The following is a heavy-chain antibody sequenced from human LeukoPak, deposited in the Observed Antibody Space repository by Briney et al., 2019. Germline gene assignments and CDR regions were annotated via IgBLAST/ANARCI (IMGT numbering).Heavy chain of an antibody. J-gene: IGHJ5*02. CDR1: GGSISSSSYY. V-gene: IGHV4-39*07. Sequence: SETLSLTCTVSGGSISSSSYYWGWIRQPLGKGLEWIGSIYYSGSTYYNPSLKSRVTISVDTSKNQFSLKLSSVTAADTAVYYCASTGYCSGGSCYGHGDWFDPWGQGTLVTVSS. CDR3: ASTGYCSGGSCYGHGDWFDP. D-gene: IGHD2-15*01. CDR2: IYYSGST.